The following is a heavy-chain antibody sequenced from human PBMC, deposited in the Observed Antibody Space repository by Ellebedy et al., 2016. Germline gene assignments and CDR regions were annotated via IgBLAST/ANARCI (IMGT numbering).Heavy chain of an antibody. D-gene: IGHD2-2*01. J-gene: IGHJ5*02. CDR2: IYYSGNT. Sequence: SETLSLXXTVSGGSISSGDYFWSWIRQPPGKGLEWIGYIYYSGNTYYNPSLKSRVTISVDTSKNQLSLKLSSVTAADTAVYYCARAGYCSSTSCYLRWFDPWGQGTLVTVSS. V-gene: IGHV4-30-4*01. CDR3: ARAGYCSSTSCYLRWFDP. CDR1: GGSISSGDYF.